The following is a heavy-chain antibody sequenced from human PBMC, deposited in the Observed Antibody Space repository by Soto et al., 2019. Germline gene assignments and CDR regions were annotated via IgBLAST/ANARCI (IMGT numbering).Heavy chain of an antibody. CDR1: GDSVSSNSAA. V-gene: IGHV6-1*01. Sequence: SQTLSLTCAISGDSVSSNSAAWNWIRQSPSRGLEWLGRTYYRSKWYNDYAVSVKSRITINPDTSKNQFSLQLNSVTPEDTAVYYCASDVQPVTGTRVGYGMDVWGQGTTVTVSS. CDR2: TYYRSKWYN. J-gene: IGHJ6*02. D-gene: IGHD1-20*01. CDR3: ASDVQPVTGTRVGYGMDV.